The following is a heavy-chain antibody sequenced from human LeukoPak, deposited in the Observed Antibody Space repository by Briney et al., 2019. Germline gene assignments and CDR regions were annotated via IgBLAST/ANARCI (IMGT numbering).Heavy chain of an antibody. CDR2: INHSGST. D-gene: IGHD1-14*01. V-gene: IGHV4-34*01. Sequence: SETLSLTCAVYGESFSGYQWTWIRQPPGKGLEWIGEINHSGSTNYNPSLKSRVTISVDTSKNQFSLKLSSVTAADTAVYYCARLAPNQSPFDPWGLGTLVTVSS. CDR1: GESFSGYQ. J-gene: IGHJ5*02. CDR3: ARLAPNQSPFDP.